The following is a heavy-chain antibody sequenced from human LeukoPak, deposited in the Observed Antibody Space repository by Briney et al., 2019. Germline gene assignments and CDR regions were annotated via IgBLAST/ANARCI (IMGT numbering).Heavy chain of an antibody. CDR3: ASLPRGGSLGPYYYYGMDV. Sequence: SETLSRTCTVSGGSISSYYWSWIRQPPGKGLEWIGEINHSGSTNYNPSLKSRVTISVDTSKNQFSLKLSSVTAADTAVYYCASLPRGGSLGPYYYYGMDVWGQGTTVTVSS. J-gene: IGHJ6*02. D-gene: IGHD1-26*01. V-gene: IGHV4-34*01. CDR2: INHSGST. CDR1: GGSISSYY.